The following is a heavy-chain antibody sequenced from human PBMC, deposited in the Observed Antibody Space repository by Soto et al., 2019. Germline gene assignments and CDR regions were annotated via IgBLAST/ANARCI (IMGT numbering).Heavy chain of an antibody. CDR2: IWYDGSNK. D-gene: IGHD3-16*01. J-gene: IGHJ3*02. CDR3: ARGALHLGELNDAIDI. Sequence: QVQLVESGGGVVQPGRSLRLSCAASGFTFSSYGMHWVRQAPGKGLEWVAVIWYDGSNKYYADSVKGRFTISRDNSKNTLHLQMNSLRAEDTAVYYCARGALHLGELNDAIDIWGQGTMVTVSS. CDR1: GFTFSSYG. V-gene: IGHV3-33*01.